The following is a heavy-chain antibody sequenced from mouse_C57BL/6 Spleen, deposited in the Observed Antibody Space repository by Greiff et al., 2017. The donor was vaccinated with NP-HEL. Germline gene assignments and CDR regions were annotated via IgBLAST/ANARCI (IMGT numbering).Heavy chain of an antibody. J-gene: IGHJ4*01. CDR1: GYAFSSYW. CDR3: AREGVLSYGSTYYYAMDY. D-gene: IGHD1-1*01. CDR2: IYPGDGDT. Sequence: QVQLQQSGAELVKPGASVKISCKASGYAFSSYWMNWVKQRPGKGLEWIGQIYPGDGDTNYNGKFKGKATLTADKSSSTAYMQLSSLTSEDSAVYFCAREGVLSYGSTYYYAMDYWGQGTSVTVSS. V-gene: IGHV1-80*01.